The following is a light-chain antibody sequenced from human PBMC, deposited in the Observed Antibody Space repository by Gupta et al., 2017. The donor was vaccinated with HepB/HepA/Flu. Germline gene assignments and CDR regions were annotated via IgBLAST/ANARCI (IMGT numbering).Light chain of an antibody. V-gene: IGKV1-33*01. CDR3: QQYDNLP. CDR1: QDISNY. CDR2: DAS. Sequence: DIQLTQSPSSLSASVGDRVTITCQASQDISNYLNWYQQKPGKAPKLLIYDASNLETGVPSRSSASVSGTDFTFTISSLQPENIATYYCQQYDNLPFGPGTKVDIK. J-gene: IGKJ3*01.